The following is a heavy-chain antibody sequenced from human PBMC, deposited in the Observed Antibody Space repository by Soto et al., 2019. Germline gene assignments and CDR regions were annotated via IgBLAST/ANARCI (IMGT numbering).Heavy chain of an antibody. CDR3: ARDPSIDY. Sequence: GSLRLSCAASGCTFSSYSMNWVRQAPGKGLEWVSYISSSSSTIYYADSVKGRFTISRDNAKNSLYLQMNSLRAEDTAVYYCARDPSIDYWGQGTLVTVSS. CDR1: GCTFSSYS. V-gene: IGHV3-48*01. J-gene: IGHJ4*02. CDR2: ISSSSSTI. D-gene: IGHD6-6*01.